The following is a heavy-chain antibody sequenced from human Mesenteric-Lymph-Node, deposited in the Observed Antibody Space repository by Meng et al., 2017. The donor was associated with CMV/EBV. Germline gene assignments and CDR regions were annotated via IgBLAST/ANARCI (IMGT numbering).Heavy chain of an antibody. J-gene: IGHJ4*02. V-gene: IGHV3-7*01. D-gene: IGHD3-22*01. CDR1: GFTFSSYW. CDR3: ASGGYDTGGYYYGLDNY. CDR2: IKQDGSEK. Sequence: GGSLRLSCAASGFTFSSYWMNWVRQAPGKGLEWVANIKQDGSEKYYVDSVKGRFTISRDNAENSLYLEMNSLRAEDTAVYYCASGGYDTGGYYYGLDNYWGQGTLVTVSS.